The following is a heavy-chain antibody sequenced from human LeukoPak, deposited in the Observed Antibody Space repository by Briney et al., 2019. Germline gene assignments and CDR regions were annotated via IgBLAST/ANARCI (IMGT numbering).Heavy chain of an antibody. D-gene: IGHD1-26*01. J-gene: IGHJ6*02. CDR2: IYYGGST. CDR1: GGSISSSSCH. V-gene: IGHV4-39*02. CDR3: ARDRIVGVERPVDV. Sequence: SETLSLTCTVSGGSISSSSCHWGWIRQSPGKGLEWIGNIYYGGSTHYNPSLQSRVTISVDTSKNQSSLKLGSVTAADTAVYYCARDRIVGVERPVDVWGQGTTVTVSS.